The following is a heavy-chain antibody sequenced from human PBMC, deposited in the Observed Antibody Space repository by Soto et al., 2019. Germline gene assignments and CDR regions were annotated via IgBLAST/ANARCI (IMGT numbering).Heavy chain of an antibody. CDR2: MFHSGST. J-gene: IGHJ4*02. D-gene: IGHD4-17*01. CDR1: GGSTSSYY. Sequence: QVQLQESGPGLVKPSESLSLTYTASGGSTSSYYWNWIRQPPGKGLEWIGYMFHSGSTIYNPSLKSRVTISIDTSENQVSLKLRSVTAADSAVYYCARSTGYGDCYFDYWGQGILVTVSS. CDR3: ARSTGYGDCYFDY. V-gene: IGHV4-59*01.